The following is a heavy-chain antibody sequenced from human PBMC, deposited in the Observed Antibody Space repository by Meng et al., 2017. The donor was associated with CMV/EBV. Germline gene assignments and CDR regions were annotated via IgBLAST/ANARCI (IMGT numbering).Heavy chain of an antibody. CDR1: GYSFTSYW. CDR2: IYPGDSDT. V-gene: IGHV5-51*01. CDR3: ARSFRFGHSSPTGYYYYGMGV. Sequence: KVSCKGSGYSFTSYWIGWVRQMPGKGLEWMGIIYPGDSDTRYSPSFQGQVTISADKSISTAYLQWSSLKASDTAMYYCARSFRFGHSSPTGYYYYGMGVWGQGTTVTVSS. D-gene: IGHD6-13*01. J-gene: IGHJ6*02.